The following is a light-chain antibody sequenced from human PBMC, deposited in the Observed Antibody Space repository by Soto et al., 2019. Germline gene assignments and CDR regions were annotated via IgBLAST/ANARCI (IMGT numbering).Light chain of an antibody. Sequence: DIQMTQSPSSLSASVGDRVTITCRASRTIAGYVNWYQQRPGEAPNLLIYAASSLQSGVPSRFRGSGSGTDFTLTINSLQHEDFATFYCQQTYSTPGTFGQGTKVEIK. CDR3: QQTYSTPGT. V-gene: IGKV1-39*01. CDR1: RTIAGY. J-gene: IGKJ1*01. CDR2: AAS.